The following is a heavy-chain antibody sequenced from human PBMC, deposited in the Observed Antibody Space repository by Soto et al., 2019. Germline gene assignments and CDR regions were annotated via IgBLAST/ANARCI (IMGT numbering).Heavy chain of an antibody. V-gene: IGHV1-2*06. CDR1: GYIFTEYY. CDR3: ARTPPIIRFLDPPQTLTDF. J-gene: IGHJ6*02. Sequence: GASVKVCCKASGYIFTEYYMHWVRQAPGRELGWMGRINPNSGGTNYAQKFQGRVTMTRDTSISTAYTELSSLRSEDTAVYYCARTPPIIRFLDPPQTLTDFCDQGTTGTVSS. D-gene: IGHD3-3*01. CDR2: INPNSGGT.